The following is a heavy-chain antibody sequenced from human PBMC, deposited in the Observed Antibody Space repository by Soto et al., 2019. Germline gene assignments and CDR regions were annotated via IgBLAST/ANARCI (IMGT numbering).Heavy chain of an antibody. D-gene: IGHD3-9*01. V-gene: IGHV5-51*01. Sequence: GESLKISCKGSGYSFTSYWIGWVRQMPGKGLEWMGIIYPGDSDTRYSPYFQGRVTISADKSISTAYLQWSSLKASDTAMYYCARHGLTGWGDILTGYATYYYMDVWGKGTTVTVSS. CDR3: ARHGLTGWGDILTGYATYYYMDV. CDR2: IYPGDSDT. CDR1: GYSFTSYW. J-gene: IGHJ6*03.